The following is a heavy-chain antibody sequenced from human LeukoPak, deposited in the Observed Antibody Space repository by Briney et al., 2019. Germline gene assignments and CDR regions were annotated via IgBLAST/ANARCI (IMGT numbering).Heavy chain of an antibody. CDR2: IYYSGST. Sequence: SETLSLTCTVSGGSISSSSYYWGWIRQPPGKGLEWIGSIYYSGSTYYNPSLKSRVTISVDTSKNQFSLKLSSVTAADTAVYYCARPRDTGIAAAPSGSFDPWAREPWSPSPQ. D-gene: IGHD6-13*01. CDR1: GGSISSSSYY. CDR3: ARPRDTGIAAAPSGSFDP. V-gene: IGHV4-39*01. J-gene: IGHJ5*02.